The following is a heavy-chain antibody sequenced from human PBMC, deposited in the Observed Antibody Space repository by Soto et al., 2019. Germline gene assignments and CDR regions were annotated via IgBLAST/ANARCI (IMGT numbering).Heavy chain of an antibody. V-gene: IGHV4-39*01. CDR2: IYYSGST. J-gene: IGHJ5*02. D-gene: IGHD2-15*01. CDR3: ARQPSYCSGGSCSASWFDP. Sequence: SGTPSVTRPVSCCSIRSSSLYWGLVRPPPGEGVEWIGSIYYSGSTYYNPSLKSRVTISVDTSKNQFSLKLSSVTAADTAVYYCARQPSYCSGGSCSASWFDPWGQGTLVTVSS. CDR1: CCSIRSSSLY.